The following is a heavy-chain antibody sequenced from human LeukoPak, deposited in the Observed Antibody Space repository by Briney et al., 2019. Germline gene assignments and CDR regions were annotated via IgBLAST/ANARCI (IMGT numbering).Heavy chain of an antibody. Sequence: SETLSLTCAVSGGSISSSNWWSWVRQPPGKGLEWIGEIYHSGSTNCNPSLKSRVTISVDTSKNQFSLKLSSVTAADTAVYYCARPSGSGYWYFDLWGPGTLVTVSS. CDR3: ARPSGSGYWYFDL. V-gene: IGHV4-4*02. CDR2: IYHSGST. J-gene: IGHJ2*01. D-gene: IGHD3-10*01. CDR1: GGSISSSNW.